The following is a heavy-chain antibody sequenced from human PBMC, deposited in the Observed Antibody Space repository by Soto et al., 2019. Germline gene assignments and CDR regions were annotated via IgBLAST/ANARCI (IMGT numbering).Heavy chain of an antibody. CDR2: IYHTETT. Sequence: SETRSLPGSVSGGSISSIDYFWSWIRQPPGKGLEWIGFIYHTETTYYNPSLRRRVTISIDTSKSQFSMKLNSVTAADTAVYYCARVMAAMQNWLDPWGQGTLVTVSS. D-gene: IGHD2-2*01. CDR1: GGSISSIDYF. V-gene: IGHV4-30-4*01. J-gene: IGHJ5*02. CDR3: ARVMAAMQNWLDP.